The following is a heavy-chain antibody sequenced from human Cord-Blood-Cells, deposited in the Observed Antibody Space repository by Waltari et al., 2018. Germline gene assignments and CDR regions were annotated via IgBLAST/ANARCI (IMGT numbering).Heavy chain of an antibody. J-gene: IGHJ4*02. D-gene: IGHD1-7*01. CDR3: SRDSFRITGTTRLGY. Sequence: QVQLVQSGAEVKKPGSSVHVSCKAPGGTFSSYAISWVRQAPGQRLEWMGGIIPILGTANYAQKFQGRFTITAYKSTSTAYMEVSSLRSEDTAVYYCSRDSFRITGTTRLGYWGQGTLVTVSS. CDR2: IIPILGTA. CDR1: GGTFSSYA. V-gene: IGHV1-69*06.